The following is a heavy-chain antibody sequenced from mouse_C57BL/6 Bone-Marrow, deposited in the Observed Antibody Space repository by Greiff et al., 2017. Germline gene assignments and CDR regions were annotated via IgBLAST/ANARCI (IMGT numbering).Heavy chain of an antibody. J-gene: IGHJ1*03. V-gene: IGHV2-2*01. CDR3: ARRVYYWYFDV. CDR1: GFSLTSYG. D-gene: IGHD2-3*01. Sequence: VQLVESGPGLVQPSQSLSITCPVSGFSLTSYGVHWVRQSPGKGLEWLGVIWSGGSTDYNAAFISRLSISKDNSKSQVFFKMNSLQADDTAIYYCARRVYYWYFDVWGTGTTVTVSS. CDR2: IWSGGST.